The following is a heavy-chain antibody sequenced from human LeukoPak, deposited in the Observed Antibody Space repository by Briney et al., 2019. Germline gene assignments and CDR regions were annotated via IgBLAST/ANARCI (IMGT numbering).Heavy chain of an antibody. J-gene: IGHJ4*02. CDR1: GYTFTVNY. CDR3: TRGAGTSWFDY. Sequence: ASVKVSCKPSGYTFTVNYLHWVRQAPGQGLEWVGWMNPNSGVTVYAQNFQGRVTMTGDTSISTAYMELSSLTSDDTAVYSCTRGAGTSWFDYWGQGSLVTVSS. D-gene: IGHD2-2*01. V-gene: IGHV1-2*02. CDR2: MNPNSGVT.